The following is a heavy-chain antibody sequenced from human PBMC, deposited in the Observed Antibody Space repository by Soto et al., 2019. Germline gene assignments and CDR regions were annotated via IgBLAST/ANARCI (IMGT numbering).Heavy chain of an antibody. CDR2: IYYSGST. CDR3: ASTTYDFYYYGMDV. V-gene: IGHV4-59*01. J-gene: IGHJ6*02. CDR1: GGSISSYY. D-gene: IGHD3-3*01. Sequence: PSETLSLTCTVSGGSISSYYWSWIRQPPGKGLEWIGYIYYSGSTNYNPSLKSRVTISVDTSKNQFSLKLSSVTAADTAVYYCASTTYDFYYYGMDVWGQGNKVTVSS.